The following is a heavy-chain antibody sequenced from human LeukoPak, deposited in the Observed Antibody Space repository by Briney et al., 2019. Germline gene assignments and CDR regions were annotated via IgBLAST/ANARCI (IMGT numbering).Heavy chain of an antibody. D-gene: IGHD3-22*01. CDR2: IYYSGTT. Sequence: PSETLSLTCTVSGGSISSHYRSWFRQTPGERPEWIAFIYYSGTTNYNPSLKGRVTISIDSSKNQFSLKLSSVTAADTAIYYCARGTGFYDSSGHYYWGYFDSWGQGTLVPVSS. V-gene: IGHV4-59*11. CDR3: ARGTGFYDSSGHYYWGYFDS. CDR1: GGSISSHY. J-gene: IGHJ4*02.